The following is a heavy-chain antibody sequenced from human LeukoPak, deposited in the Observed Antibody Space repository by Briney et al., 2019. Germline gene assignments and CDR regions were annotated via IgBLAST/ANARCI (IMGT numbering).Heavy chain of an antibody. CDR2: IDPNSGDT. J-gene: IGHJ6*02. Sequence: RASVKVSCKASGYSFTGYYIHWVRQAPGQGLEWMGWIDPNSGDTNYAQKFQGRVTMTRDTSIGTAYMELSSVRSDDTAVYYCARDRSFFGDFQGSFAMDAWGLGTTVTVSS. V-gene: IGHV1-2*02. CDR3: ARDRSFFGDFQGSFAMDA. D-gene: IGHD3-10*01. CDR1: GYSFTGYY.